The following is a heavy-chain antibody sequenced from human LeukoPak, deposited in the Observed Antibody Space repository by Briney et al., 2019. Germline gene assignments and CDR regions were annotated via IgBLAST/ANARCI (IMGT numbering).Heavy chain of an antibody. CDR2: IYPGDSDT. V-gene: IGHV5-51*01. CDR1: GYSFTSYW. D-gene: IGHD2-2*01. Sequence: GESLKISCKGSGYSFTSYWIGWVRQMPGKGLEWMGIIYPGDSDTRYSPFFQGQVTISADKSISTAYLQWSSLKASDTAMYYCARRVYCSSTSCSEVDYWGQGTLVTVSS. J-gene: IGHJ4*02. CDR3: ARRVYCSSTSCSEVDY.